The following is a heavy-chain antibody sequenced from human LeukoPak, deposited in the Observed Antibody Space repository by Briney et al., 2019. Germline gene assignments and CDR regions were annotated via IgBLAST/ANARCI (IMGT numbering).Heavy chain of an antibody. Sequence: GRSLRLSCAASGFTFSTYVIHWVRQAPGKGLEWVALIWHDGSNKYYADSVKGRFTISRDNSKNTLYLQMNSLRAEDTAVYYCARGTTDFDYWGQGTLVTVSS. CDR2: IWHDGSNK. CDR1: GFTFSTYV. D-gene: IGHD1-1*01. V-gene: IGHV3-33*01. J-gene: IGHJ4*02. CDR3: ARGTTDFDY.